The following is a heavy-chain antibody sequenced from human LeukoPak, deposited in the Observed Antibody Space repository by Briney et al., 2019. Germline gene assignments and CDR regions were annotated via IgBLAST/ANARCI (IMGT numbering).Heavy chain of an antibody. V-gene: IGHV4-39*07. D-gene: IGHD3-10*01. CDR1: GGSISNSNYY. Sequence: SETLSLTCTVSGGSISNSNYYWSWIRQPPGKGLEWIGEINHSGSTNYNPSLKSRVTISVDTSKNQFSLKLSSVTAADTAVYYCATLSYYGSGSLDYWGQGTLVTVSS. CDR3: ATLSYYGSGSLDY. J-gene: IGHJ4*02. CDR2: INHSGST.